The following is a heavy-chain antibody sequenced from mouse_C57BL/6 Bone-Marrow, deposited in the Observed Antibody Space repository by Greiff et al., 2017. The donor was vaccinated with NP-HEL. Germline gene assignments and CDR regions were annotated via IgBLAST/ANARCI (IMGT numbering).Heavy chain of an antibody. V-gene: IGHV1-69*01. CDR2: IDPSDSYT. CDR3: ARSGYSNYEDWYFDV. D-gene: IGHD2-5*01. J-gene: IGHJ1*03. CDR1: GYTFTSYW. Sequence: QVQLQQPGAELVMPGASVKLSCKASGYTFTSYWMHWVKQRPGQGLEWIGEIDPSDSYTNYNQKFKGKSTLTVDKSSSPAYMQLSSLTSEDSAVYYCARSGYSNYEDWYFDVWGTGTTVTVSS.